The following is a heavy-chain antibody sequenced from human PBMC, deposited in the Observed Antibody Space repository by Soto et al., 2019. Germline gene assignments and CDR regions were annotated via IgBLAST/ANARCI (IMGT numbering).Heavy chain of an antibody. Sequence: GGSLRLSCAASGFTFSSYGMHWVRQAPGKGLEWVAVIWYDGSNKYYADSVKGRFTISRDNSKNTLYLQMNSLRAEDTAVYYCARDRDSSGYYYVVYYYYYGMDVWGQGTTVTVSS. J-gene: IGHJ6*02. CDR1: GFTFSSYG. V-gene: IGHV3-33*01. D-gene: IGHD3-22*01. CDR2: IWYDGSNK. CDR3: ARDRDSSGYYYVVYYYYYGMDV.